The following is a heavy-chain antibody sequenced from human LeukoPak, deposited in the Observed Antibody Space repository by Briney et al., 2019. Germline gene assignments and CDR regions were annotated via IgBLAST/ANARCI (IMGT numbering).Heavy chain of an antibody. CDR2: INHSGST. CDR3: ARGPRGLGMAGTFDY. V-gene: IGHV4-34*01. J-gene: IGHJ4*02. CDR1: GESFSGYY. Sequence: SETLSLTWAVYGESFSGYYWSWIRQPPAKGLEWIGEINHSGSTNYNPSLKSRVTISVDTSKNQFSLKLNSVTAADTAVYYCARGPRGLGMAGTFDYWGQGTLVTVSS. D-gene: IGHD6-19*01.